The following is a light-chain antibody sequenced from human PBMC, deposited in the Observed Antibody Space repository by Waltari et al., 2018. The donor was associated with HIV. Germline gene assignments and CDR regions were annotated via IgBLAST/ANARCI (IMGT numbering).Light chain of an antibody. CDR3: QQYGSSPYS. CDR2: GAS. Sequence: EIVLTQSPGTLSLSPGERTTLSCRASQSVSSSYLAWYQQKPGQAPRLLIYGASSRATGIPDKFSGSGSGTDFTLTISRLEPEDFVVYYCQQYGSSPYSFGPGTKLEI. J-gene: IGKJ2*03. V-gene: IGKV3-20*01. CDR1: QSVSSSY.